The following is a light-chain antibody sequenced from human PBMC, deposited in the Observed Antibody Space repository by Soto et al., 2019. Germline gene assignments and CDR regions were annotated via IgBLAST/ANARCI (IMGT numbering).Light chain of an antibody. J-gene: IGLJ1*01. CDR2: EVT. Sequence: QSALTQPASVSGSPGQSITISCTGTSSDVGGYNYVSWYQQHSGNAPKLMIYEVTNRPSGVSNRFSGSKSGNTASLTISGLQAEDEADYYCSSYTSSSTVVFGTGTKVTVL. CDR3: SSYTSSSTVV. V-gene: IGLV2-14*01. CDR1: SSDVGGYNY.